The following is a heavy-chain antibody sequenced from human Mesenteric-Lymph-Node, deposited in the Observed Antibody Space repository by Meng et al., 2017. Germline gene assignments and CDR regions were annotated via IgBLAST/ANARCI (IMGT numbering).Heavy chain of an antibody. CDR3: ARGSSSSWYFGY. Sequence: PLPESGPGLVKPSQTLYLTCTVSGGSISSYYWSWIRQPPGKGLEWIGYIYYSGSTNYNPSLKSRVTISVDTSKNQFSLKLSSVTAADTAVYYCARGSSSSWYFGYWGQGTLVTVSS. D-gene: IGHD6-13*01. CDR2: IYYSGST. J-gene: IGHJ4*02. V-gene: IGHV4-59*12. CDR1: GGSISSYY.